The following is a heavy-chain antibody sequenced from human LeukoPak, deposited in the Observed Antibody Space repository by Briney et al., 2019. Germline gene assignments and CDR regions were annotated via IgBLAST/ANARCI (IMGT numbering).Heavy chain of an antibody. CDR1: GYTFTGYY. CDR2: INPNSGGT. V-gene: IGHV1-2*02. J-gene: IGHJ4*02. Sequence: ASVKVSCKASGYTFTGYYMHWVRQAPGQGLEWMGWINPNSGGTNYAQKFQGRVTMTRDTSISTAYMELSRLRSDDTAVYYCARDMSFIPAITFGGDIVNRGQEFDYWGQGTLVTVSS. CDR3: ARDMSFIPAITFGGDIVNRGQEFDY. D-gene: IGHD3-16*02.